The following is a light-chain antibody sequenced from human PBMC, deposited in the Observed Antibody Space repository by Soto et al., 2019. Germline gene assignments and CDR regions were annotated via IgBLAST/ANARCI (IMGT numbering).Light chain of an antibody. CDR3: QSYDSSLSGRVV. CDR1: SSNIGAGYD. Sequence: VVTQPPSVSGAPGQRVTISCTGSSSNIGAGYDVHWYQQLPGTAPKLLIYGNSNRPSGVPDRFSGSKSGTSASLAITGLQAEDEADYYCQSYDSSLSGRVVFGGGTKLTVL. CDR2: GNS. J-gene: IGLJ2*01. V-gene: IGLV1-40*01.